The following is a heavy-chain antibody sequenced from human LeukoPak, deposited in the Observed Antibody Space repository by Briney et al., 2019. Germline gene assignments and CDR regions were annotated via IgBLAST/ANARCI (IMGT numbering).Heavy chain of an antibody. Sequence: SETLSLTCTVSGGSISSSSYYWGWIRQPPGKGLEWIGSIYYSGSTYYNPSLKSRVTISVDTSKNQFSLKLSSVTAADTAVYYCARKGDITMIVVATWGYFDYWGQGTLVTVSS. V-gene: IGHV4-39*01. CDR1: GGSISSSSYY. CDR2: IYYSGST. J-gene: IGHJ4*02. D-gene: IGHD3-22*01. CDR3: ARKGDITMIVVATWGYFDY.